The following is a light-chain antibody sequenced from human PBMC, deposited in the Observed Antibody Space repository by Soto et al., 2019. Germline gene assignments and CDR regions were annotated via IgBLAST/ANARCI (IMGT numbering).Light chain of an antibody. Sequence: QSALTQPPSASGSPGQSVTISCTGTSSDVGGYNYVSWYQQHPGKAPKLMIYEVSERPSGVPDRFSGSKSGNTASLTVSGLQAEDEADYYCSSYAGSNINYVFGTGTKLTVL. CDR3: SSYAGSNINYV. CDR2: EVS. J-gene: IGLJ1*01. CDR1: SSDVGGYNY. V-gene: IGLV2-8*01.